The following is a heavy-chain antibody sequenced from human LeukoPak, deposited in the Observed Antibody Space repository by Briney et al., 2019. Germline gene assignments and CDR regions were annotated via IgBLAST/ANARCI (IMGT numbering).Heavy chain of an antibody. CDR1: GYTFSSYG. CDR3: ARVVTLWGTVTTESWFDP. Sequence: ASVKVSCKASGYTFSSYGISWVRQAPGQGLEWMGWISGYNGKTHYAQKLQGRVTMTTDTSTSTAYMELRSLRSDDTAVYYCARVVTLWGTVTTESWFDPWGQGTLVTVSS. CDR2: ISGYNGKT. J-gene: IGHJ5*02. D-gene: IGHD4-17*01. V-gene: IGHV1-18*01.